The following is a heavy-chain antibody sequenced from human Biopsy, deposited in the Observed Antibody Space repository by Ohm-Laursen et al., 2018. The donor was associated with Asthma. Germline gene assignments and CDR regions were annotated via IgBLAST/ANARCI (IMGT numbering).Heavy chain of an antibody. D-gene: IGHD3-9*01. Sequence: ASVKVSCKASGYTFINFAIHWVRRAPGQRLEWMGWINAGNGNTKFSQKFQGRVTITRDTSASTAYMDLSSLRSEDTATYYCARTYYDFLTGQVKDVFGVWGQGTMVTVSS. CDR3: ARTYYDFLTGQVKDVFGV. CDR1: GYTFINFA. J-gene: IGHJ3*01. V-gene: IGHV1-3*01. CDR2: INAGNGNT.